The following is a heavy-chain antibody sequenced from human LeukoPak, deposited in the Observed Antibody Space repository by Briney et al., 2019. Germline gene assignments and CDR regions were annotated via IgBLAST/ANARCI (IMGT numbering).Heavy chain of an antibody. Sequence: ASVKVSCKTSGYTFTSYYISWVRQAPGQGLEWMAWISAYNGNTKYAQKFQGRATMTTDTSTSTAYMELRSLRSDDTAVYYCARDPLRFGELLGYFDYWGQGTLVTVSS. J-gene: IGHJ4*02. CDR2: ISAYNGNT. D-gene: IGHD3-10*01. CDR3: ARDPLRFGELLGYFDY. V-gene: IGHV1-18*01. CDR1: GYTFTSYY.